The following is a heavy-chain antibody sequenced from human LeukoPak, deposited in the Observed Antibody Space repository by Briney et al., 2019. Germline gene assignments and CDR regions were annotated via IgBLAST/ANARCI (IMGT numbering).Heavy chain of an antibody. V-gene: IGHV4-28*01. J-gene: IGHJ4*02. CDR2: ISYSGNT. D-gene: IGHD3-22*01. Sequence: PSETLSLTCAVSGYSISNSNWWGWIRQPPGKGLEWIGYISYSGNTYYNPSLKSRVTMSVDTSKNQFSLKLSSVTAVDTAVYYCAGRVIGGYYNDYWGQGTLVTVSS. CDR1: GYSISNSNW. CDR3: AGRVIGGYYNDY.